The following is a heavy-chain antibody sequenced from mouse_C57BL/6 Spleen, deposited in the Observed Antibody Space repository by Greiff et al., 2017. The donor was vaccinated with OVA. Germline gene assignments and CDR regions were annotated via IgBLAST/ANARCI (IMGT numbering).Heavy chain of an antibody. CDR2: INPSSGYT. CDR3: ASGEDYFDY. Sequence: VQLVESGAELARPGASVKMSCKASGYTFTSYTMHWVKQRPGQGLEWIGYINPSSGYTKYNQKFKDKATLTADKSSSTAYMQLSSLTSEDSAVYYCASGEDYFDYWGQGTTLTVSS. V-gene: IGHV1-4*01. J-gene: IGHJ2*01. CDR1: GYTFTSYT.